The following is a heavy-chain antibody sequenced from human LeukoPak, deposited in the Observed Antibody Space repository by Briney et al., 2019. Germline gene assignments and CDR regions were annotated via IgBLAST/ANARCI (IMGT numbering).Heavy chain of an antibody. J-gene: IGHJ6*03. D-gene: IGHD4-17*01. CDR1: GGTFSSYA. V-gene: IGHV1-69*05. Sequence: SVKVSCKASGGTFSSYAISWVRQAPGQGLEWMGGIIPIFGTANYAQKFQGRVTITTDDSTSTAYMELSSLRSEDTAVYYCARDGGDYGVYYYYMDVWGKGTTVTVSS. CDR3: ARDGGDYGVYYYYMDV. CDR2: IIPIFGTA.